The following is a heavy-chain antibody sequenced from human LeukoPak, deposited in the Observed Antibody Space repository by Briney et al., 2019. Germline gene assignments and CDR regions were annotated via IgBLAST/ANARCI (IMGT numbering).Heavy chain of an antibody. V-gene: IGHV1-3*01. D-gene: IGHD3-10*01. CDR3: ARGSVTMVRGPFDP. CDR2: INAGNGNT. Sequence: ASVKVSCKASGNTFTSYAMHWVRQAPGQRLEWMGWINAGNGNTKYSQKFQGRVTITRDTSASTAYMELSSLRSEDTAVYYCARGSVTMVRGPFDPWGQGTLVTVSS. J-gene: IGHJ5*02. CDR1: GNTFTSYA.